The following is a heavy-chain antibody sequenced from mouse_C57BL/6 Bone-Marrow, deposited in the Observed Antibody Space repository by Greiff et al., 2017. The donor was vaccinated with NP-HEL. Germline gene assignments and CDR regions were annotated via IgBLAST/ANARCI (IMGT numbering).Heavy chain of an antibody. J-gene: IGHJ3*01. CDR3: AIHWVVAY. V-gene: IGHV1-74*01. Sequence: VQLQQPGAELVKPGASVKVSCKASGYTFTSYWMHWVKQRPGQGLECIGRIHPSDSDTNYNQKFKGKATLTVDKSSSTAYMQLSSLTSEDSAVYYCAIHWVVAYWGQGTLVTVSA. CDR1: GYTFTSYW. CDR2: IHPSDSDT. D-gene: IGHD4-1*01.